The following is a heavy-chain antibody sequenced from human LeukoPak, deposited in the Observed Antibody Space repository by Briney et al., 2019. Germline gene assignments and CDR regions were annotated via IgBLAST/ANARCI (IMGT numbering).Heavy chain of an antibody. Sequence: GGSLRLSCAASGFTLSNSAMSWVRQAPGKGLEWVSNISGSGSGGSTYYADSVKGRSTISRDNSKNTLYLQMNSLRAEDTAVYYCAKSGYNRFDFWGQGTLVTVSS. D-gene: IGHD5-24*01. CDR3: AKSGYNRFDF. CDR2: ISGSGSGGST. J-gene: IGHJ4*02. CDR1: GFTLSNSA. V-gene: IGHV3-23*01.